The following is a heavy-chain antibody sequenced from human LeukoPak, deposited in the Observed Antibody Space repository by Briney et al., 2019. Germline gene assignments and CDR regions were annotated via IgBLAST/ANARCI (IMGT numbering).Heavy chain of an antibody. D-gene: IGHD4-11*01. Sequence: GRSLRLSCAASGFTFSSYGMHWVRQAPGKGLEWVAVIWYDGSNKYYAYSVKGRFTISRDNSKNTLYLQMNSLRAEDTAVYYCAKISDYSNFLDYWGQGTLVTVSS. CDR3: AKISDYSNFLDY. J-gene: IGHJ4*02. V-gene: IGHV3-33*06. CDR1: GFTFSSYG. CDR2: IWYDGSNK.